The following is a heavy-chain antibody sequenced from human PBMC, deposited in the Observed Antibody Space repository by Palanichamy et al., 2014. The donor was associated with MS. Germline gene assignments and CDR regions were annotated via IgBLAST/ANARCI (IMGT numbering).Heavy chain of an antibody. D-gene: IGHD6-19*01. CDR2: IYHSGST. CDR1: GHSISSDYY. V-gene: IGHV4-38-2*01. J-gene: IGHJ6*02. CDR3: ARQKAVALDV. Sequence: QVQLQESGPGLVKPSETLSLTCAVSGHSISSDYYWGWIRQPPGKGLEWIGSIYHSGSTYYNPSLKSRVTISVDTSKNQFSLKLNSVTAADTAVYYCARQKAVALDVWGQGTTVTVSS.